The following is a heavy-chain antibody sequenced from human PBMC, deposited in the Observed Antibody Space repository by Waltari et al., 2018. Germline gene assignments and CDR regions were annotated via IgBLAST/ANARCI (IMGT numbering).Heavy chain of an antibody. V-gene: IGHV3-9*01. Sequence: EVQLVESGGGLVQPGRSLRLSCAASGFTFLDYAMHWVRQAPGQGLEWVSGISWNSGSIGYADSVKGRFTISRDNAKNSLYLQMNSLRAEDTALYYCAKGGVVLTYYFDYWGQGTLVTVSS. CDR2: ISWNSGSI. CDR1: GFTFLDYA. CDR3: AKGGVVLTYYFDY. J-gene: IGHJ4*02. D-gene: IGHD3-3*01.